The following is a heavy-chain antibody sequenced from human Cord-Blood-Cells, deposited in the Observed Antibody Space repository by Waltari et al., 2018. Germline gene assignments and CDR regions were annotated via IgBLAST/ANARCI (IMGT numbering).Heavy chain of an antibody. CDR3: AREVVVAATPGGAFDI. Sequence: QVQLQQWGAGLLKPSETLSLTCAVYGGSFSGYYWSWIRQPPGKGLEWIGEINHRGSTNYNPSLKSRVTISVDTSKNQFSLKLSSVTAADTAVYYCAREVVVAATPGGAFDIWGQGTMVTVSS. J-gene: IGHJ3*02. CDR1: GGSFSGYY. CDR2: INHRGST. V-gene: IGHV4-34*01. D-gene: IGHD2-15*01.